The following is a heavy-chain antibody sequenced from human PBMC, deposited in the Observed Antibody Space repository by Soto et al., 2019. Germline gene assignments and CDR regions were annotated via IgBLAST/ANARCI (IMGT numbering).Heavy chain of an antibody. V-gene: IGHV5-51*01. Sequence: GESLKISCTGSGNSFTSYWIGWVRQMPGKGLEWMGIIYLGDSNTRYSPTFQGQVTISADRSISTACLQWSSLKASDTAMYYCARQEYCSSTSCYKVDSWGQGTLVTVSS. D-gene: IGHD2-2*02. CDR3: ARQEYCSSTSCYKVDS. CDR1: GNSFTSYW. CDR2: IYLGDSNT. J-gene: IGHJ4*02.